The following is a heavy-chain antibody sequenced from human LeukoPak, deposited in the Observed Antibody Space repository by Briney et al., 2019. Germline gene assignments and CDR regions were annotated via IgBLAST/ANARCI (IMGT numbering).Heavy chain of an antibody. V-gene: IGHV4-59*01. D-gene: IGHD1-26*01. Sequence: ASETLSLACTVSGGSISSYYWNWIRQSPGKGLGWIVYICCSGNTNYNPSLKSRVSISVDTSKNQFSLKLSSVTAADTAVYYCARDDLSGRYGMDVWGQGTTVTVSS. CDR2: ICCSGNT. CDR1: GGSISSYY. J-gene: IGHJ6*02. CDR3: ARDDLSGRYGMDV.